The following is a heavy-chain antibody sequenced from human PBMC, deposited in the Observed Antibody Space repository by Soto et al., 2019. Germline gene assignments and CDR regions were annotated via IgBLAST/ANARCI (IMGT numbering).Heavy chain of an antibody. CDR2: INHSGST. V-gene: IGHV4-34*01. J-gene: IGHJ6*03. D-gene: IGHD3-10*01. CDR1: GGSFSGYY. Sequence: PSETLSLTCAVYGGSFSGYYWSWIRQPPGKGLEWIGEINHSGSTNYNPSLKSRVTISVDTSKNQFSLKLSSVTAADTAAYYCATEKYYYGSGSYSRYYYYMDVWGKGTTVTVSS. CDR3: ATEKYYYGSGSYSRYYYYMDV.